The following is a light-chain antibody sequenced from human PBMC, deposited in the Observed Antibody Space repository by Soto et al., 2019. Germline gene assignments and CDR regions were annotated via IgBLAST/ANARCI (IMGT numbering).Light chain of an antibody. CDR3: QQYYSYPLT. Sequence: AIRMTQSPSSFSASTGDRVTLTCRASQGISSYLAWYQQKPGKAPKLLIYAASTLQSGVPSRFRGSGSGTDFALTISCLKSEDFETYYCQQYYSYPLTFGGGTKVDIK. V-gene: IGKV1-8*01. CDR2: AAS. J-gene: IGKJ4*01. CDR1: QGISSY.